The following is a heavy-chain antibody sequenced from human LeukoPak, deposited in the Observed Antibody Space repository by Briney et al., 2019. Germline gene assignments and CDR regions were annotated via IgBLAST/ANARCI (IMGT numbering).Heavy chain of an antibody. J-gene: IGHJ5*02. Sequence: GGSLRLSCAASGFIFSSYEMNWVRQASGKGLEWVGRIRDKGYGHATAYAASVKGRFTLSRDDSRNTAYLQMNSLKTEDTALYYCTTPKEGNWFDPWGQGTLVTVSS. CDR1: GFIFSSYE. CDR3: TTPKEGNWFDP. V-gene: IGHV3-73*01. CDR2: IRDKGYGHAT.